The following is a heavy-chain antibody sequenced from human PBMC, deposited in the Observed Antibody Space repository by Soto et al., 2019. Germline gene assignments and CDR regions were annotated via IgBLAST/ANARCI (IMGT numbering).Heavy chain of an antibody. CDR2: ISWNSGSI. CDR3: AKDSLVRNYYYYGMDV. CDR1: GFTFDDYA. V-gene: IGHV3-9*01. J-gene: IGHJ6*02. D-gene: IGHD1-26*01. Sequence: LRLSCAASGFTFDDYAMHWVRQAPGKGLEWVSGISWNSGSIGYADSVKGRFTISRDNAKNSLYLQMNSLRAEDTALYYCAKDSLVRNYYYYGMDVWGQGTTVTVSS.